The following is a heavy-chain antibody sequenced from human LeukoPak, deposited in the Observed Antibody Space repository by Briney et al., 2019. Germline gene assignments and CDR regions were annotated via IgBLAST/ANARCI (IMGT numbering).Heavy chain of an antibody. D-gene: IGHD3-3*01. CDR2: ISWNSGSI. V-gene: IGHV3-9*01. J-gene: IGHJ4*02. CDR1: GFTFDDYA. CDR3: AEGYRSGYFVYFDY. Sequence: HPGRSLRLSCAASGFTFDDYAMHWVRQAPGKGLEWVSGISWNSGSIGYADSVKGRFTISRDNAKNSLYLQMNSLRAEDTAVYYCAEGYRSGYFVYFDYWGQGTLVTVSS.